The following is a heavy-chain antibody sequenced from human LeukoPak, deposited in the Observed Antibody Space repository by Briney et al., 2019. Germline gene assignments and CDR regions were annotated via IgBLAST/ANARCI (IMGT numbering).Heavy chain of an antibody. J-gene: IGHJ3*02. V-gene: IGHV4-59*01. D-gene: IGHD1-1*01. CDR2: IYNSGST. CDR1: GGSISSYY. Sequence: SETLSLTCTVSGGSISSYYWSWIRQPPGKGLEWIRDIYNSGSTNHNPSLKSRVSISIDASKNQISLNLNSVTAADTAVYYCARVTRSGFFDIWGQGTMVTVSS. CDR3: ARVTRSGFFDI.